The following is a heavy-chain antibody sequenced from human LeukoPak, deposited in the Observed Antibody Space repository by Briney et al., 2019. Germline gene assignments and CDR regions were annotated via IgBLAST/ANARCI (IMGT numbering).Heavy chain of an antibody. V-gene: IGHV1-69*13. Sequence: ASVKVSCKASGGTFSSYAISWVRQAPGQGLEWMGGIIPIFGTANYAQKFQGRVTITADESTSTAYMELSSLRSEDTAVYYCARDPDYGSGQGYWGQGTLVTVSS. CDR1: GGTFSSYA. D-gene: IGHD3-10*01. CDR2: IIPIFGTA. J-gene: IGHJ4*02. CDR3: ARDPDYGSGQGY.